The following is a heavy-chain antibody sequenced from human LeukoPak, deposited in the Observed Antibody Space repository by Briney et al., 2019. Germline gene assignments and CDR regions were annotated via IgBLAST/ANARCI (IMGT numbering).Heavy chain of an antibody. D-gene: IGHD2-21*02. J-gene: IGHJ4*02. CDR1: GGSISSYY. CDR3: ARVMAYCGGDCPFDY. CDR2: IYYSGST. Sequence: PSETLPLTCTVSGGSISSYYWSWIRQPPGKGLEWIGYIYYSGSTNYNPSLKSRVTISVDTSKNQFSLKLSSVTAADTAVYYCARVMAYCGGDCPFDYWGQGTLVTVSS. V-gene: IGHV4-59*01.